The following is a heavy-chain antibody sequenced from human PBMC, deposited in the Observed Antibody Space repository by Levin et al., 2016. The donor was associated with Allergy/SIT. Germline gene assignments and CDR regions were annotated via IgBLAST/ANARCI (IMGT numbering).Heavy chain of an antibody. CDR2: ITGSGDAT. V-gene: IGHV3-23*01. D-gene: IGHD3-16*01. J-gene: IGHJ5*02. CDR3: AKGKGPGELDWFDP. CDR1: GFTFSNYV. Sequence: GGSLRLSCAASGFTFSNYVMAWVRQAPGKGLQWVTSITGSGDATFYADSVKGRFTFSRDNSKNTLYLQMNSLRAEDTAVYYCAKGKGPGELDWFDPWGQGTLVTVSS.